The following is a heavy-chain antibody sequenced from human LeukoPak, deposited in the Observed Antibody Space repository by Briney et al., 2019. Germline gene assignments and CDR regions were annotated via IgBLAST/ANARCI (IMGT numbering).Heavy chain of an antibody. CDR3: ARVFCDSSGPFDY. CDR2: INPNSGGT. CDR1: GYTFTGYY. V-gene: IGHV1-2*06. D-gene: IGHD3-22*01. Sequence: ASVKVSCKASGYTFTGYYMHWVRQAPGQGLEWMGRINPNSGGTNYAQKFQGRVTMTRDTSISTACTELSRLRSDDTAVYYCARVFCDSSGPFDYWGQGTLVTVSS. J-gene: IGHJ4*02.